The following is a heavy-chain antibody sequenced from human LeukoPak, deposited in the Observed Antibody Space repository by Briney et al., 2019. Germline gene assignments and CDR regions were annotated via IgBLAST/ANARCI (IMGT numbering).Heavy chain of an antibody. J-gene: IGHJ4*02. CDR1: GFTFSSYS. D-gene: IGHD3-10*01. Sequence: PGGSLRLSCAPSGFTFSSYSTNWVRQAPGKGLEWVSSISSSSSYIYYADSVKGRFTISRDNAKNSLYPQMNSLRAEDTAVYYCTTDLWFGELLSAFWGQGTLVTVSS. V-gene: IGHV3-21*01. CDR3: TTDLWFGELLSAF. CDR2: ISSSSSYI.